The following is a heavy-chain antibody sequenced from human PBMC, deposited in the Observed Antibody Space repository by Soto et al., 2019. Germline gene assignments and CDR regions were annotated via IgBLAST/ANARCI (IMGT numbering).Heavy chain of an antibody. J-gene: IGHJ6*02. D-gene: IGHD2-8*01. Sequence: HPGGSLRLSCAASGFTFSSYGMHWVRQAPGKGLEWVAVIWYDGSNKYYADSVKGRFTISRDNSKNTLYLQVSSLRAEDTAVYYCARGGYCTNGVCISYYGMDVWGQGTTVTVSS. CDR2: IWYDGSNK. CDR1: GFTFSSYG. V-gene: IGHV3-33*01. CDR3: ARGGYCTNGVCISYYGMDV.